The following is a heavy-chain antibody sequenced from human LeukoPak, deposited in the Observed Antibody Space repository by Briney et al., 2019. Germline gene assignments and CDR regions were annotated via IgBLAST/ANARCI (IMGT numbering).Heavy chain of an antibody. CDR2: IYYSGST. V-gene: IGHV4-59*01. CDR1: GGSISSYY. CDR3: ARDVSVGATNALDY. D-gene: IGHD1-26*01. J-gene: IGHJ4*02. Sequence: SETLSLTCTVSGGSISSYYWSWIRQPPGKGLEWIGYIYYSGSTNYNPSLKSRVTISVDTSKNQFSLKLSSVTAADTAVYYCARDVSVGATNALDYWGQGTLVTVSS.